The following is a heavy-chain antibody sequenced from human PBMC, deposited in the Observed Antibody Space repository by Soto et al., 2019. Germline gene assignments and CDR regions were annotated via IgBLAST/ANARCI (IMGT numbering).Heavy chain of an antibody. CDR3: ARLIFRHYYDSYALDY. V-gene: IGHV5-10-1*01. J-gene: IGHJ4*02. CDR1: GYSFTSYW. D-gene: IGHD3-22*01. CDR2: IDPSDSYT. Sequence: PGESLKISCKGSGYSFTSYWISWVRQMPGKGLEWMGRIDPSDSYTNYSPSFQGHVTISADKSISTAYLQWSSLKASDTAMYYCARLIFRHYYDSYALDYWGQGTLVTVSS.